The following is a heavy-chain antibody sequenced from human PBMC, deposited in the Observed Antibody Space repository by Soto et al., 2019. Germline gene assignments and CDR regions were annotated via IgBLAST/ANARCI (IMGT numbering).Heavy chain of an antibody. CDR2: IYYSGST. D-gene: IGHD2-2*01. CDR3: ARLTVVPAEPNWFDP. Sequence: SETLSLTCTVSGGSISSSSYYWGWIRQPPGKGLEWIGSIYYSGSTYYNPSLKSRVTISVDTSKNQFSLKLSSVTAADTAVYYCARLTVVPAEPNWFDPWGQGTLVTVSS. J-gene: IGHJ5*02. CDR1: GGSISSSSYY. V-gene: IGHV4-39*01.